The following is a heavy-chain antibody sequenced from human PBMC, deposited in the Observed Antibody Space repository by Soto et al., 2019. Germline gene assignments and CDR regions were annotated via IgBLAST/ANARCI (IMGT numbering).Heavy chain of an antibody. CDR2: IYYSGST. D-gene: IGHD3-16*01. Sequence: PSETLSLTCTVSGGSISSGGYYWSWIRQHPGKGLEWIGYIYYSGSTYYNPSLKSRVTISVDTSKNQLSLKLSSVTAADTAVYYCARIPQGYYDYVWGSDRLSYYFDYWGQGTLVTVSS. J-gene: IGHJ4*02. CDR3: ARIPQGYYDYVWGSDRLSYYFDY. V-gene: IGHV4-31*03. CDR1: GGSISSGGYY.